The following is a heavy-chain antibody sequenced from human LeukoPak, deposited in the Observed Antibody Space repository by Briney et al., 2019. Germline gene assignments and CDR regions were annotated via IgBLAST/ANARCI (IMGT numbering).Heavy chain of an antibody. J-gene: IGHJ4*02. Sequence: PSETLSLTCTVSGGSISSSSYNWGWIRQPPGKGLEWIGSFDNSGRTYYNPSLKSRVTISVKTSKNQFSLKLSSVTAADTAVYYCARVTGYMIEDYFDYWGQGTLVTVSS. CDR3: ARVTGYMIEDYFDY. CDR2: FDNSGRT. D-gene: IGHD3-22*01. V-gene: IGHV4-39*07. CDR1: GGSISSSSYN.